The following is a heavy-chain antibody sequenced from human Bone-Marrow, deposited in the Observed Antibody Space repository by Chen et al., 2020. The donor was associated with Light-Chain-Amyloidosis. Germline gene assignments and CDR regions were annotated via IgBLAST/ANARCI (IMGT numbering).Heavy chain of an antibody. D-gene: IGHD3-9*01. V-gene: IGHV3-74*01. CDR1: GFSFSTYW. CDR2: TNSAGTST. CDR3: ARTTLRYLDY. J-gene: IGHJ4*02. Sequence: EVLLVESGGEVVQPGGSLRLSCTASGFSFSTYWMHWVRQSPGKGLVSVSRTNSAGTSTTYADSVKGRFTVSRDNTKNTMYLEMNSLRVEDTAVYYCARTTLRYLDYWGQGTLVTFSS.